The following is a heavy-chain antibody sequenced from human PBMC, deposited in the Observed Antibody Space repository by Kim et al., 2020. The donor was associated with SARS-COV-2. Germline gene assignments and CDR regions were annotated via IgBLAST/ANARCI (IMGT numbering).Heavy chain of an antibody. J-gene: IGHJ4*02. Sequence: SETLSLTCAVYGGSFSGYYWSWIRQPPGTGLEWIGEINHSGSNNYNPSLKSRVTISVDTSKNQFSLKLSSVTAADTAVYYCARGRGLGIGMYYFDYWGQGNLVTVSS. CDR1: GGSFSGYY. D-gene: IGHD7-27*01. CDR3: ARGRGLGIGMYYFDY. V-gene: IGHV4-34*01. CDR2: INHSGSN.